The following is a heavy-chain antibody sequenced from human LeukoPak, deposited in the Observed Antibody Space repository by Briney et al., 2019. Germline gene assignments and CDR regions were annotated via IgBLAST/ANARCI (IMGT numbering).Heavy chain of an antibody. V-gene: IGHV3-30*03. Sequence: QPGRSLRLSCAASGFTFSSYGMHWVRQAPGKGLEWVAVISYDGSNKYYADSVKGRFTISRDNSKNTLYLQMNSLRAEDTAVYYCARDRDGYYFDYWGQGTLVTVSS. CDR3: ARDRDGYYFDY. CDR1: GFTFSSYG. CDR2: ISYDGSNK. J-gene: IGHJ4*02. D-gene: IGHD5-24*01.